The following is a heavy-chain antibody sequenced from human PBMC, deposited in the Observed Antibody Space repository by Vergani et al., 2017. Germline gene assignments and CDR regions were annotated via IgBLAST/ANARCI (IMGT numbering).Heavy chain of an antibody. J-gene: IGHJ4*02. CDR3: AKAKGGWGSYQLLYGYFDY. D-gene: IGHD2-2*02. CDR1: GFTLSNYD. Sequence: QVQLVESGGGVVQRGGSLRLSCATSGFTLSNYDMQWIRQGPGKGLEFVAFIQFDGSNQYYADSVKGRFTLSRDFSKNTLYLQMNSLRAEDTAVYYCAKAKGGWGSYQLLYGYFDYWGQGTLVTVSS. V-gene: IGHV3-30*02. CDR2: IQFDGSNQ.